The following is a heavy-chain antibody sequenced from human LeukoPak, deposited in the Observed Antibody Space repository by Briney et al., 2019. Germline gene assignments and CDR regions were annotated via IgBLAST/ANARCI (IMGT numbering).Heavy chain of an antibody. Sequence: SGTLCLTCAVSGYSISSGYYWGWIRQPPGKGLEWIGRIYHSGSTYYNPSLKSRVTISVDTSKNQFSLKLSSVTAADTAVYYCAKVRGAGYTDYWGQGTLVTVSS. V-gene: IGHV4-38-2*01. CDR2: IYHSGST. D-gene: IGHD5-24*01. CDR3: AKVRGAGYTDY. CDR1: GYSISSGYY. J-gene: IGHJ4*02.